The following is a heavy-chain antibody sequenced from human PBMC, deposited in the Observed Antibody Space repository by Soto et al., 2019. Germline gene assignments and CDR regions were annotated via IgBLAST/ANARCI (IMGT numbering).Heavy chain of an antibody. CDR1: GFTFSSYG. D-gene: IGHD3-22*01. CDR3: AKDTYYHDSSGYYVFDY. J-gene: IGHJ4*02. CDR2: ISYDGSNK. Sequence: GSLRLSCAASGFTFSSYGMHWVRQAPGKGLEWVAVISYDGSNKNYADSVKGRFTISRDNSKNTVYLQMNSLRAEDTAVYYCAKDTYYHDSSGYYVFDYWGQGTLVTVSS. V-gene: IGHV3-30*18.